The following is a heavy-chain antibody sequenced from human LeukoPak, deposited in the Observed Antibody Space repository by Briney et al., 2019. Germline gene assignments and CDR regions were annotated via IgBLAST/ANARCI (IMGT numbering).Heavy chain of an antibody. J-gene: IGHJ6*02. Sequence: SETLSLTCTVSGGSISSGGYYWSWIRQHPGKGLEWIGYIYYSGSTNYNPSLKSRVTISVDTSKNQFSLKLSSVTAADTAVYYCARVPAYYYGSGSWVDYYYGMGVWGQGTTVTVSS. CDR2: IYYSGST. V-gene: IGHV4-61*08. CDR1: GGSISSGGYY. CDR3: ARVPAYYYGSGSWVDYYYGMGV. D-gene: IGHD3-10*01.